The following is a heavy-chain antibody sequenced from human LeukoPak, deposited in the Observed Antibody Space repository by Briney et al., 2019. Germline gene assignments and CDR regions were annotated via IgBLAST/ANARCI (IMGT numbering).Heavy chain of an antibody. D-gene: IGHD3-10*01. CDR1: GFTFSSYA. J-gene: IGHJ6*02. CDR2: ISYDGSNK. V-gene: IGHV3-30-3*01. CDR3: ARGAYYYGSGKDV. Sequence: PGRSLRLSCAASGFTFSSYAMHWVRQAPGKGLEWVAVISYDGSNKYYEDSVKGRFTISRDNSKNTLYLQMNSLRAEDTAVYYCARGAYYYGSGKDVWGQGTTVTVSS.